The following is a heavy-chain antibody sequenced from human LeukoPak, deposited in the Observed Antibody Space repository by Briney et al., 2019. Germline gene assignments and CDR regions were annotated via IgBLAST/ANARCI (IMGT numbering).Heavy chain of an antibody. CDR3: ARPRIAVAATNWFDP. CDR2: IYYSGST. CDR1: GGSISSSSYY. Sequence: SETLSLTCTVSGGSISSSSYYWGWIRQPPGKGLKWIGSIYYSGSTYYNPSLKSRVTISVDTSKNQFSLKLSSVTVADTAVYYCARPRIAVAATNWFDPWGQGTLVTVSS. J-gene: IGHJ5*02. D-gene: IGHD6-19*01. V-gene: IGHV4-39*01.